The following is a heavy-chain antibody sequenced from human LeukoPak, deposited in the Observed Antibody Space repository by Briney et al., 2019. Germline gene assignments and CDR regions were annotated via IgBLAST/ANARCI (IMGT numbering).Heavy chain of an antibody. Sequence: ASVKVSCKASGYTFTSYYMHWVRQAPGQGLEWMGIINPSGGSTSYAQKFQGRVTMTRDTSTSTVYMELSSLRSEDTAVYYCARESPETTVTTSGAFDIWGQGTMVTVSS. J-gene: IGHJ3*02. V-gene: IGHV1-46*01. D-gene: IGHD4-17*01. CDR3: ARESPETTVTTSGAFDI. CDR1: GYTFTSYY. CDR2: INPSGGST.